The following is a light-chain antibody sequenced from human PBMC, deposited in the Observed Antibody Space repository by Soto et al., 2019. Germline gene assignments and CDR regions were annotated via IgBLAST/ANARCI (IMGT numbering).Light chain of an antibody. V-gene: IGLV4-69*01. CDR1: SGHSNYA. CDR3: QTWGSGIVV. J-gene: IGLJ2*01. Sequence: QSVLTQSPSASASLGASVKLTCTLSSGHSNYAIAWHQQQSEKGPRYLMKLNSDGSHSKGDGIPDRFSGSRSGAERYLTISSLHSEDEADYYCQTWGSGIVVFGGGTKLTVL. CDR2: LNSDGSH.